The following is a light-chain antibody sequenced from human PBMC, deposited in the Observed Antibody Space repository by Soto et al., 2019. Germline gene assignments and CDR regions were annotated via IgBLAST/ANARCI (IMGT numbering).Light chain of an antibody. Sequence: DIPMTQSPSTLSASVGDRVTITCRASQSISGWLAWYQVKPGKAPKLLIYDVSTSGSGVPSRFSGSGSGTEFTLTISSLQPDDFATYYCQQYNTYWTFGQGTKVDIK. V-gene: IGKV1-5*01. CDR3: QQYNTYWT. CDR2: DVS. J-gene: IGKJ1*01. CDR1: QSISGW.